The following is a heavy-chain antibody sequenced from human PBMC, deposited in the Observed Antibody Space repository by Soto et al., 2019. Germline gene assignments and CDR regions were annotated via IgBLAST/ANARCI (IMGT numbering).Heavy chain of an antibody. J-gene: IGHJ6*02. CDR3: ARKEGYSHNSPSLMDV. Sequence: PGESLKISCKGSGYSFTSYWIGWVRQMPGKGLEWMGIIYPGDSDTRYSPSFQGQVTISADKSISTAYLQWSSLKASDTAMYYCARKEGYSHNSPSLMDVWGQGTTVTVSS. V-gene: IGHV5-51*01. CDR1: GYSFTSYW. CDR2: IYPGDSDT. D-gene: IGHD5-18*01.